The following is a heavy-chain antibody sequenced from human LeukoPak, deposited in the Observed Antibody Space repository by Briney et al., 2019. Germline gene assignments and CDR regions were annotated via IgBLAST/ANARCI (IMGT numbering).Heavy chain of an antibody. CDR1: GYTFTSYY. Sequence: GASVKVSCKASGYTFTSYYMHWVRQAPGQGLEWMGIINPSGGSTSYAQKFQGRVTMTRDMSTSTVYMELSSLRSEDTAVYYCARGGFMIVGVPHAFDIWGQGTMVTVSS. CDR2: INPSGGST. CDR3: ARGGFMIVGVPHAFDI. D-gene: IGHD3-22*01. J-gene: IGHJ3*02. V-gene: IGHV1-46*01.